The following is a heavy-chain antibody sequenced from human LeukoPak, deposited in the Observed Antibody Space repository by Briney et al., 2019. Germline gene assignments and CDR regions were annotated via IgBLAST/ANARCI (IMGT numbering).Heavy chain of an antibody. D-gene: IGHD6-13*01. V-gene: IGHV3-23*01. CDR3: AKIGGIAAPGTVIFDY. CDR2: IIGSGGST. Sequence: GGSLRLSCAASGFTFTTYDMSWVRQAPGKGLEWVSAIIGSGGSTYYADSVKGRFTISRDNSKNTLYLQMNSLRAEDTAVYYCAKIGGIAAPGTVIFDYWGQGTLVTVSS. CDR1: GFTFTTYD. J-gene: IGHJ4*02.